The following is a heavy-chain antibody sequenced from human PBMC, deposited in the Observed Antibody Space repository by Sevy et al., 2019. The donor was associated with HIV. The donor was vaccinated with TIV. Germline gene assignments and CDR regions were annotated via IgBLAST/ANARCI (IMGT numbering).Heavy chain of an antibody. CDR3: AREGIAVAGDHFDY. Sequence: ETLSLTCAVSGYSISSGYYWGWIRQPPGKGLEWIGSIYHSGSTYYNPSLKSRVTISVDTSKNQFSLKLSSVTAADTAVYYCAREGIAVAGDHFDYWGQGTLVTVSS. V-gene: IGHV4-38-2*01. CDR1: GYSISSGYY. J-gene: IGHJ4*02. D-gene: IGHD6-19*01. CDR2: IYHSGST.